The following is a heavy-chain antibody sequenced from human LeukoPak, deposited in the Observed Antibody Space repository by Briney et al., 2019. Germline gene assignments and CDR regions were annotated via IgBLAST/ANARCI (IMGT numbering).Heavy chain of an antibody. D-gene: IGHD3-22*01. CDR2: INHSGST. CDR3: AGGGYYDSSGYYYVPYEYYFDY. J-gene: IGHJ4*02. CDR1: GGSFSGYY. Sequence: SETLSLTCAVYGGSFSGYYWSWIRQPPGKGLEWIGEINHSGSTNYNPSLKSRVTISVDTSKNQFSLKLSSVTAADTAVYYCAGGGYYDSSGYYYVPYEYYFDYWGQGTLVTVSS. V-gene: IGHV4-34*01.